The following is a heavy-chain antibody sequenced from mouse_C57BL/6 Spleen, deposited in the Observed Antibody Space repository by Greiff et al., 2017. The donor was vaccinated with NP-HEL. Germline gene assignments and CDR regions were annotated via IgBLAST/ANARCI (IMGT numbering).Heavy chain of an antibody. CDR3: ARGGHNWVFDY. V-gene: IGHV1-61*01. D-gene: IGHD4-1*01. J-gene: IGHJ2*01. Sequence: QVQLQQPGAELVRPGSSVKLSCKASGYTFTSYWMDWVKQRPGQGLEWIGNIYPSDSATHYNQKFKDKATLTVDKSSSTAYMQLSSLTSEDSAVYYCARGGHNWVFDYWGQGTTLTVSS. CDR1: GYTFTSYW. CDR2: IYPSDSAT.